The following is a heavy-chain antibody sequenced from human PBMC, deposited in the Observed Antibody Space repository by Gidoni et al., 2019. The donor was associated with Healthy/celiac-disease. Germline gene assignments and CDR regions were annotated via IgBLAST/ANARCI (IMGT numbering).Heavy chain of an antibody. D-gene: IGHD2-21*02. J-gene: IGHJ4*02. CDR2: IYTSGST. Sequence: QVQLQESGPGLVKPSQTLSLTCTVSGGSISSGSYYWSWIRQPAGKGLEWIGHIYTSGSTNYNPSLKSRVTMSVDTSKNQFSLKLSSVTAADTAVYYCAREAVVTPSLDYWGQGTLVTVSS. CDR1: GGSISSGSYY. CDR3: AREAVVTPSLDY. V-gene: IGHV4-61*02.